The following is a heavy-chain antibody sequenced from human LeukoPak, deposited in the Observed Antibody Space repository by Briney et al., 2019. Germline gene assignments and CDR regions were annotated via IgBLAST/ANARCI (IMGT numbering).Heavy chain of an antibody. Sequence: ASVKVSCKASGYTVTSYYMHWVRQAPGQGLEWMGIINHSGGSTSYAQKFQGRVTMTRDTSTSTVYMELSSLRSEDTAVYYCARVSDRLYYYDSSGGLDYWGQGTLVTVSS. CDR2: INHSGGST. V-gene: IGHV1-46*01. CDR3: ARVSDRLYYYDSSGGLDY. J-gene: IGHJ4*02. D-gene: IGHD3-22*01. CDR1: GYTVTSYY.